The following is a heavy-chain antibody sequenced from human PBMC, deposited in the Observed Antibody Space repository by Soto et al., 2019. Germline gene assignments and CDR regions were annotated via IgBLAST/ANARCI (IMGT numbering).Heavy chain of an antibody. D-gene: IGHD4-17*01. CDR2: IKGDGSEK. V-gene: IGHV3-7*01. Sequence: PGGSLRLSCAASGFTFSSYWINWVRQTPGKGLEWVANIKGDGSEKYYVDSLKGRFTISRDNAKNSLYLHMNSLRAEDTAVYYCAKDRYGDYGGIDYWGQGTMVTVSS. CDR3: AKDRYGDYGGIDY. CDR1: GFTFSSYW. J-gene: IGHJ4*02.